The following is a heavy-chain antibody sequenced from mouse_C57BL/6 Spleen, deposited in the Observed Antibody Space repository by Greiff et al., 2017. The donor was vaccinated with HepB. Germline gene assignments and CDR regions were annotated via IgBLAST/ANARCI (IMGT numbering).Heavy chain of an antibody. CDR3: ARWANYYGSSRYYAMDY. D-gene: IGHD1-1*01. CDR2: IYPRSGNT. Sequence: VQVVESGAELARPGASVKLSCKASGYTFTSYGISWVKQSTGQGLEWIGEIYPRSGNTYYNEKFKGKATLTADKSSSTAYMELRSLTSEDSAVYFCARWANYYGSSRYYAMDYWGQGTSVTVSS. CDR1: GYTFTSYG. J-gene: IGHJ4*01. V-gene: IGHV1-81*01.